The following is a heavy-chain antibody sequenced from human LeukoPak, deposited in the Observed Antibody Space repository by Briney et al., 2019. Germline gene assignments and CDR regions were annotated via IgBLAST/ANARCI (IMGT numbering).Heavy chain of an antibody. D-gene: IGHD3-22*01. CDR1: GYTFTSYY. CDR3: ARALRYYSDSSGYAFDY. CDR2: IIPIFRTA. V-gene: IGHV1-69*13. J-gene: IGHJ4*02. Sequence: SVKVSCKASGYTFTSYYMHWVRQAPGQGLEWMGGIIPIFRTANYAQKFQGRVTITADESTSTAYMELSSLRSEDTAVDYCARALRYYSDSSGYAFDYWGQGTLVTVSS.